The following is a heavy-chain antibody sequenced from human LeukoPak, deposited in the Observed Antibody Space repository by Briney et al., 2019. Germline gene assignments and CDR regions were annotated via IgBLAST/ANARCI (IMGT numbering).Heavy chain of an antibody. CDR3: ARRVVWYGIYYFDS. CDR1: GDSIRSYY. J-gene: IGHJ4*02. CDR2: IHNSGST. Sequence: SETLSLTCTVSGDSIRSYYWSWIRQPPGKGLEWIGNIHNSGSTKYNPSLKSRVTISVETSKNQSSLRVTSLTAADTAVYYCARRVVWYGIYYFDSWGQGTLVTVSS. V-gene: IGHV4-4*09. D-gene: IGHD3-3*01.